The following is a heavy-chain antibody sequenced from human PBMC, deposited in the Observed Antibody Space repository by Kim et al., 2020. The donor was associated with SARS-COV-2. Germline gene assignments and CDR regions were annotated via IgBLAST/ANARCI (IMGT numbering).Heavy chain of an antibody. Sequence: SETLSLTCTVSGGSISSGGYYWSWIRQHPGKGLEWIGYIYYSGSTYYNPSLKSRVTISVDTSKNQFSLKLSSVTAADTAVYYCARGMLIDYGDYTKLNWFDPWGQGTLVTVSS. D-gene: IGHD4-17*01. CDR2: IYYSGST. CDR1: GGSISSGGYY. CDR3: ARGMLIDYGDYTKLNWFDP. V-gene: IGHV4-31*03. J-gene: IGHJ5*02.